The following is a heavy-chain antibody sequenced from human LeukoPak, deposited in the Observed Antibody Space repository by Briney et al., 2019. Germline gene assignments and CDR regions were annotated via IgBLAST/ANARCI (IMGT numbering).Heavy chain of an antibody. CDR2: INPSGGSK. CDR3: ARGAGYYDSSSSIDY. V-gene: IGHV1-46*01. J-gene: IGHJ4*02. D-gene: IGHD3-22*01. Sequence: ASVKVSCKASGYTFTSFYMYWVRQAPGQGLEWMGIINPSGGSKSYAQKFQGRLTMTRDTSTSTIYMELSSLKSEDTAVYYWARGAGYYDSSSSIDYWGQGTLVTVSS. CDR1: GYTFTSFY.